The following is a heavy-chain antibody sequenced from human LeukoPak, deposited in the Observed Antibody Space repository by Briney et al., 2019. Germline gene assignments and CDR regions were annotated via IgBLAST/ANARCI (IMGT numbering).Heavy chain of an antibody. CDR3: ARARGYSYGYKYYFDY. J-gene: IGHJ4*02. D-gene: IGHD5-18*01. CDR1: GGSISSYY. CDR2: IYYSGST. V-gene: IGHV4-59*01. Sequence: SETLSLTYTVSGGSISSYYWSWIRQPPGKGLEWIGYIYYSGSTNYNPSLKSRVTISVDTSKNQFSLKLSSVTAADTAVYYCARARGYSYGYKYYFDYWGQGTLVTVSS.